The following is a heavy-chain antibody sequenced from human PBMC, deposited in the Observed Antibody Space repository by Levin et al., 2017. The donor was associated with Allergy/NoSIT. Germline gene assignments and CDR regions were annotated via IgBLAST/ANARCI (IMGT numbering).Heavy chain of an antibody. V-gene: IGHV3-21*04. J-gene: IGHJ5*02. Sequence: LSLTCVASGFSLRGYSMNWVRQAPGKGLEWVSTISGSGTYINYVDSVKGRFAISRDDAKNSVYLQMNSLRDEDTAVYFCARDQGLAWGQGVLVTVSS. CDR2: ISGSGTYI. CDR3: ARDQGLA. CDR1: GFSLRGYS.